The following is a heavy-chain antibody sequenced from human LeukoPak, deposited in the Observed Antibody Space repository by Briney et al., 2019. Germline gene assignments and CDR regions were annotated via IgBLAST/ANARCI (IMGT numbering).Heavy chain of an antibody. Sequence: SETLSLTCTVSGGSISSYYWSWIRQPPGKGLEWIGNIYDSGSTNYNPSLKSRLTISVDTSKNQCSLKLSSVTAADTAVYYCARAPGDYDSSGYYDYWGQGTLVTVSS. D-gene: IGHD3-22*01. CDR3: ARAPGDYDSSGYYDY. CDR1: GGSISSYY. V-gene: IGHV4-59*01. J-gene: IGHJ4*02. CDR2: IYDSGST.